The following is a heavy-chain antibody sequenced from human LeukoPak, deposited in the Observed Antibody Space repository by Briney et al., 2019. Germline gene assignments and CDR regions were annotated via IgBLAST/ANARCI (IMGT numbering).Heavy chain of an antibody. CDR3: ARDEDQLLYGTGYNWFDP. V-gene: IGHV1-18*01. J-gene: IGHJ5*02. CDR1: GYTFTSYG. Sequence: ASVKVSCKASGYTFTSYGISWVRQAPGQGLEWMGWISAYNGNTNYAQKLQGRVTMTTDTSTSTAYMELRSLRSDDTAVYYCARDEDQLLYGTGYNWFDPWGQGTLVTVSS. D-gene: IGHD2-2*02. CDR2: ISAYNGNT.